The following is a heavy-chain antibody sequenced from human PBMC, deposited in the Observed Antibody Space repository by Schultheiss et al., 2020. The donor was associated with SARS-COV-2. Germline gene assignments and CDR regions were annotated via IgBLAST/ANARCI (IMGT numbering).Heavy chain of an antibody. V-gene: IGHV4-59*08. CDR1: GGSISSYY. J-gene: IGHJ6*02. Sequence: SETLSLTCTVSGGSISSYYWSWIRQPPGKGLEWIGYIYYSGSTNYNPSLKSRVTISVDTSKNQFSLKLSSVTAADTAVYYCARPLAAAYYYYGMDVWGQGTTVTVSS. CDR2: IYYSGST. D-gene: IGHD6-13*01. CDR3: ARPLAAAYYYYGMDV.